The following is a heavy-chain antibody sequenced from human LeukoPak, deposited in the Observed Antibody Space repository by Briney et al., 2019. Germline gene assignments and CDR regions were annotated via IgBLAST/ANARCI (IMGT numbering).Heavy chain of an antibody. V-gene: IGHV1-2*06. Sequence: RASVKVSCKASGYTFTGYYMHWVRQAPGQGLEWMGRINPNTGGTKYAQKFQGRVTMTRDTSINTAYMELSRLRSDDTAVYYCAKDRFDYGDYDYWGQGTLVTVSS. J-gene: IGHJ4*02. CDR3: AKDRFDYGDYDY. CDR1: GYTFTGYY. D-gene: IGHD4-17*01. CDR2: INPNTGGT.